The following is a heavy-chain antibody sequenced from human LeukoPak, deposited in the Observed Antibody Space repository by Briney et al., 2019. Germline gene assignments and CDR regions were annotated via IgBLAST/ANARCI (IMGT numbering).Heavy chain of an antibody. CDR1: GFTFSSYE. CDR3: AAMETVRRGYSSGWANWFDP. V-gene: IGHV3-48*03. CDR2: ISSSGSTI. Sequence: GGSLRLSCAASGFTFSSYEMNWVRQAPGKGLEWVSYISSSGSTIYYADSVKGRFTISRDNAKNSLYLQMNSLRAEDTAVYYCAAMETVRRGYSSGWANWFDPWGQGTLVTVSS. J-gene: IGHJ5*02. D-gene: IGHD6-19*01.